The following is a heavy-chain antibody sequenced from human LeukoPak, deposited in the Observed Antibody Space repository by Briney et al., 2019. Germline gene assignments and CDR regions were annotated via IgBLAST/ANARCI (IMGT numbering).Heavy chain of an antibody. J-gene: IGHJ6*02. V-gene: IGHV1-24*01. D-gene: IGHD6-6*01. Sequence: GASVKVSCKVSGYTLTELSMHWVRQAPGKGLEWMGGFDPEDGETIYAQKFQGRVTMTEDTSTDTAYMELSSLRSEDTAVYCCATLGSSSTVFGMDVWGQGTTVTVSS. CDR2: FDPEDGET. CDR3: ATLGSSSTVFGMDV. CDR1: GYTLTELS.